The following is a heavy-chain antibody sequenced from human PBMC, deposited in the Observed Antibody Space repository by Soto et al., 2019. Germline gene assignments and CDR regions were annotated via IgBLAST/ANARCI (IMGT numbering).Heavy chain of an antibody. CDR1: GGNISSYY. CDR3: ARSLGPQGDYMDV. V-gene: IGHV4-59*08. CDR2: IYYSGST. Sequence: SETMSLTCTVAGGNISSYYWSWIRQPPGKGLEWIGYIYYSGSTNYNPSLKSRVTISVDTSKNQFSLKLSSVTAADTAVYYCARSLGPQGDYMDVWGKGTTVTVSS. J-gene: IGHJ6*03. D-gene: IGHD3-16*01.